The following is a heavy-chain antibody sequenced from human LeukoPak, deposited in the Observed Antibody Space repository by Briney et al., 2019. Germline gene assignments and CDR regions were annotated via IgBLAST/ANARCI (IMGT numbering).Heavy chain of an antibody. CDR3: AKAKRSYYYDSSGPPSP. V-gene: IGHV3-33*06. J-gene: IGHJ5*02. CDR1: GFTFSSYG. CDR2: IWYDGSNK. Sequence: GRSLRLSCAASGFTFSSYGMHWVRQAPGKGLEWVAVIWYDGSNKYYADSVKGRFTISRDNSKNTLYLQMNSLRAEDTAVYYCAKAKRSYYYDSSGPPSPWGQGTLVTVSS. D-gene: IGHD3-22*01.